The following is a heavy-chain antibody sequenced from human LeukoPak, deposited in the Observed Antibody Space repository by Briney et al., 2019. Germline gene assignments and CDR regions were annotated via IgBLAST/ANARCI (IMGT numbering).Heavy chain of an antibody. J-gene: IGHJ3*01. CDR1: GGSISSYY. D-gene: IGHD4-17*01. CDR2: IYHSGTT. Sequence: SETLSLTCTVSGGSISSYYWSWIRQPPGKGLECIGYIYHSGTTNYNPSLKSRVTISADTSKNQFSLKLTSVTAADTAIYYCARQRDYADYLDAFDVWGQGTMVTVSS. CDR3: ARQRDYADYLDAFDV. V-gene: IGHV4-59*08.